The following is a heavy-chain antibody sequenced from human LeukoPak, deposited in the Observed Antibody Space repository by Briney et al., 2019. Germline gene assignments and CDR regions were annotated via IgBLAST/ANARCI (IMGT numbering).Heavy chain of an antibody. CDR3: ARDGCSTTSCLTYMDV. D-gene: IGHD2-2*01. V-gene: IGHV3-7*01. CDR2: INRDGRVQ. J-gene: IGHJ6*03. CDR1: GFTTHYW. Sequence: GGSLRLSCTASGFTTHYWLNWVRQSPGKGLEWVANINRDGRVQHYVDSVEGRFTISRDSAKYSLPLQMHSLRAEDTGVYYCARDGCSTTSCLTYMDVWGKGTTVTVSS.